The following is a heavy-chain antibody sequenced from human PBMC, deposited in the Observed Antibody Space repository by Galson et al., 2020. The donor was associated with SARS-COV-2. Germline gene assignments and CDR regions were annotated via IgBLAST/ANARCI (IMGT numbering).Heavy chain of an antibody. CDR3: ARAKGGSYFDAFDI. CDR1: GFTFSSYA. Sequence: WGSLRLSCAASGFTFSSYAMHWVRQAPGQGLEWVAVISYDGSNKNYADSVKGRLTISRDNSKNTLYLQMNSLRAADSAVYYCARAKGGSYFDAFDIWGQGTMVTVSS. V-gene: IGHV3-30*01. CDR2: ISYDGSNK. J-gene: IGHJ3*02. D-gene: IGHD1-26*01.